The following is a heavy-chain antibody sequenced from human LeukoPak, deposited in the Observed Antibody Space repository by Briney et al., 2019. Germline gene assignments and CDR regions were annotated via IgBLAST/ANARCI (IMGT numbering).Heavy chain of an antibody. Sequence: GGSLRLSCAASGFTFSSYSMNWVRQAPGKGLEGVSSISSRGRYIYYADSVKGRFTISRANAKNSLYLQMKSLRAEDTAVYYCAGVWQKQLETGDYWGQGTLVTVSS. CDR2: ISSRGRYI. J-gene: IGHJ4*02. CDR1: GFTFSSYS. D-gene: IGHD6-13*01. CDR3: AGVWQKQLETGDY. V-gene: IGHV3-21*01.